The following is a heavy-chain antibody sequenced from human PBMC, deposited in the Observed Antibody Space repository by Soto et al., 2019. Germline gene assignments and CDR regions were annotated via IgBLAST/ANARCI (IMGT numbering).Heavy chain of an antibody. CDR1: GYTSSSYY. CDR2: INPSGGYT. Sequence: ASVKVSCKASGYTSSSYYMNWVRQAPGQGLEWLGIINPSGGYTTYAQRFLGRVTMTSDTSTSTVHMELGSLTSEDTAVYYCARGGGIVVVTAPDDLWGEGTLVTVSS. V-gene: IGHV1-46*03. CDR3: ARGGGIVVVTAPDDL. J-gene: IGHJ5*02. D-gene: IGHD2-21*02.